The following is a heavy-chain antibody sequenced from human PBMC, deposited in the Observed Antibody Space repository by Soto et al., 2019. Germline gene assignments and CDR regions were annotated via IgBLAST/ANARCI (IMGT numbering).Heavy chain of an antibody. CDR1: GGSISSFTYY. J-gene: IGHJ5*02. D-gene: IGHD3-10*01. Sequence: SETLSLTCSVSGGSISSFTYYWGWIRQPPGKGLEWIGTVYYNENTYYNPSLKGRVTITVDTAKNQFSLNLRSVTAADTAMYFCARRERYYGSPGWFDPWGPGTLVTVSS. V-gene: IGHV4-39*01. CDR3: ARRERYYGSPGWFDP. CDR2: VYYNENT.